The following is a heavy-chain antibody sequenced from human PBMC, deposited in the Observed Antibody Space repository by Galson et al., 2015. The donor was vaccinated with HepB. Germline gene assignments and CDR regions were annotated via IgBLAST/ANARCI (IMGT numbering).Heavy chain of an antibody. CDR3: ARGENYYYYGMDV. V-gene: IGHV1-69*06. Sequence: SVKVSCKASGGTFSSYAISWVRQAPGQGLEWMGGVIPIFGTANYAQKFQGRVTITADKSTSTAYMELSSLRSEDTAVYYCARGENYYYYGMDVWGQGTTVTVSS. CDR1: GGTFSSYA. CDR2: VIPIFGTA. J-gene: IGHJ6*02.